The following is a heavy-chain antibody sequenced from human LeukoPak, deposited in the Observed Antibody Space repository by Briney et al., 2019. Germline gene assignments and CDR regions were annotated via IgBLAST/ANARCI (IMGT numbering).Heavy chain of an antibody. Sequence: GGSLRLSCAAAGFTVSSNYMSWVRQAPGKGLEWVSVIYSGGSTYYADSVKGRFTISRDNSKNTLYLQMNSLRAEDTAVYYCARDHYGDYYFDYWGQGTLVTVSS. J-gene: IGHJ4*02. V-gene: IGHV3-66*02. CDR3: ARDHYGDYYFDY. D-gene: IGHD4-17*01. CDR1: GFTVSSNY. CDR2: IYSGGST.